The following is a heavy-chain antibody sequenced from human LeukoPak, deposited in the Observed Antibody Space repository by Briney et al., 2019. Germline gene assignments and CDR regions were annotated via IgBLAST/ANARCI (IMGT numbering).Heavy chain of an antibody. CDR3: ARGGTSSIHCSGGSCRLNWFDP. Sequence: GASVKVSCKASGYTFTSYYMHWVRQAPGQGLEWMGIINPSGGSTSYAQKFQGRVTMTRDMSTSTVYMELSSLRSVDTAVYYCARGGTSSIHCSGGSCRLNWFDPWGQGTLVTVSS. CDR2: INPSGGST. V-gene: IGHV1-46*01. CDR1: GYTFTSYY. D-gene: IGHD2-15*01. J-gene: IGHJ5*02.